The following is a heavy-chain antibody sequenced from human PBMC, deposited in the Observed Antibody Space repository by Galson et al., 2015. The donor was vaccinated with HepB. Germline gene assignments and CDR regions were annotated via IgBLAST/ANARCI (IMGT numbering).Heavy chain of an antibody. CDR3: ARDIPTGGRNYGMDV. CDR1: GFTVSSSY. D-gene: IGHD2-8*02. V-gene: IGHV3-66*01. CDR2: IYSDGDT. Sequence: SLRLSCAASGFTVSSSYMNWVRQAPGKGLEWVSVIYSDGDTYYADSVEGRFTISRDHSKNTLYLQMNSLRAEDTALYYCARDIPTGGRNYGMDVWGHGTTVTVSS. J-gene: IGHJ6*02.